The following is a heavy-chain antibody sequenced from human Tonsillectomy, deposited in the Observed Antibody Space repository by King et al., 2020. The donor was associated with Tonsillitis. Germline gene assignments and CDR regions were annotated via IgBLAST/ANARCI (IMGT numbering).Heavy chain of an antibody. CDR3: ARGGWRDRGVIIPADY. V-gene: IGHV1-2*02. CDR2: INPNSGGT. CDR1: GYTFTGYY. D-gene: IGHD3-10*01. J-gene: IGHJ4*02. Sequence: VQLVESGAEVKKPGASVKVSCKASGYTFTGYYMHWVRQAPGQGLEWMGWINPNSGGTNYAQKFQGRVTMTRDTSISTAYMELSRLRSDDTAVYTCARGGWRDRGVIIPADYWGQGTLVTVSS.